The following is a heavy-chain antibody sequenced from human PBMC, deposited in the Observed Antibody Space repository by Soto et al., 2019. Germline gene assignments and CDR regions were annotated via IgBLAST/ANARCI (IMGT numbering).Heavy chain of an antibody. CDR3: ARETTARFDP. J-gene: IGHJ5*02. Sequence: SETLSLTCTVSGGSITSGGYSWSWIRQPPGKVLEWIGYVYHDGSAYYSQSLKRRVTMXXXXSXNXFXLXLXSVTXADTAGYFCARETTARFDPWGQGTLVTVSS. D-gene: IGHD1-1*01. V-gene: IGHV4-30-2*01. CDR1: GGSITSGGYS. CDR2: VYHDGSA.